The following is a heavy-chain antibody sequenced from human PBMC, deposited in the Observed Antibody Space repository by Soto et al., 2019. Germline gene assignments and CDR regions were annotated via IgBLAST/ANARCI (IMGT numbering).Heavy chain of an antibody. Sequence: GGSLRLSCSASGFPFSTYTMYWVRQAPGKGLEWVSSITTGSSRNIFYADSVKGRFTISRDNANNILYLEMDNLRVEDTAVYYCARDDAIFGAIPRMDIWGQGTTVTVSS. CDR2: ITTGSSRNI. V-gene: IGHV3-21*06. CDR3: ARDDAIFGAIPRMDI. J-gene: IGHJ6*02. D-gene: IGHD3-3*01. CDR1: GFPFSTYT.